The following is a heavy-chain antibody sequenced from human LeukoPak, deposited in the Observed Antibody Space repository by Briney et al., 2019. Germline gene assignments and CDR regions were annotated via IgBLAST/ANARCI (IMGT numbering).Heavy chain of an antibody. V-gene: IGHV4-61*01. CDR3: ARDHYYDSSGYYYGFDS. CDR1: GGSVSSGSYY. CDR2: IYYSGST. J-gene: IGHJ4*02. Sequence: SETLSLTCTVSGGSVSSGSYYWSWIRQPPGKGLEWIGYIYYSGSTNYNPSLKSRVTISVDTSKNQFSLKLSSVTAADTAVYYCARDHYYDSSGYYYGFDSWGQGTLVTVSS. D-gene: IGHD3-22*01.